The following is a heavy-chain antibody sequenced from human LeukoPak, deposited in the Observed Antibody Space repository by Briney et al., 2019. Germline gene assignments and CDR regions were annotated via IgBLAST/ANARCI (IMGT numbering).Heavy chain of an antibody. J-gene: IGHJ4*02. CDR3: ARVAEAAAFDY. V-gene: IGHV3-21*01. CDR1: GHPFSSFT. Sequence: GGSLRLSCTVSGHPFSSFTLNWVRQSPGKGLEWVSSISSSSTYTYYADSVKGRFTISRDNAKSSLYLQMNSLRADDTAVYYCARVAEAAAFDYWGQGTLVTVSS. CDR2: ISSSSTYT. D-gene: IGHD6-13*01.